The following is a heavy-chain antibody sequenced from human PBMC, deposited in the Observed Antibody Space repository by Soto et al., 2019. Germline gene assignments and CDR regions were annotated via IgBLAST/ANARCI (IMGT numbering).Heavy chain of an antibody. CDR1: GYSIRSSDW. CDR2: ITHGGST. V-gene: IGHV4-28*01. Sequence: SETLSLTCAAYGYSIRSSDWWGWIRQPPGKGLEWIGYITHGGSTNYNPSLKRRVTMSVDPSKNQFSLNLTSVTAVDTAVYYCARMAVTTFYYYAMDVWGQGTTVTVS. CDR3: ARMAVTTFYYYAMDV. J-gene: IGHJ6*02. D-gene: IGHD6-19*01.